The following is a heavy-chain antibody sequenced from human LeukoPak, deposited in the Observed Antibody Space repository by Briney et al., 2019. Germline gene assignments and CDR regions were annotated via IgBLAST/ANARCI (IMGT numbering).Heavy chain of an antibody. D-gene: IGHD3-3*01. CDR1: GYTFTSYG. CDR3: AREQYYDFWSGYSPDAFDI. Sequence: ASVKVSCKASGYTFTSYGISWVRQASGQGLEWMGWISAYNGNTNYAQKLQGRVTMTTDTSTSTAYMELRSLRSDDTAVYYCAREQYYDFWSGYSPDAFDIWGQGTMVTVSS. V-gene: IGHV1-18*01. J-gene: IGHJ3*02. CDR2: ISAYNGNT.